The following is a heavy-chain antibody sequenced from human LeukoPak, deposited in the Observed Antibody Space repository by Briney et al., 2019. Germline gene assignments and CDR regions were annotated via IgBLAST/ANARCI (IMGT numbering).Heavy chain of an antibody. CDR2: ISGSGGST. Sequence: GGSLRLSCAASGFTFSDYYMSWVRQAPGKGLEWVSAISGSGGSTYYADSVKGRFTISRDNSKNTLYLQMNSLRAEDTAVYYCAKVAIPRQSGGWGQGTLVTVSS. CDR1: GFTFSDYY. J-gene: IGHJ4*02. V-gene: IGHV3-23*01. D-gene: IGHD4-23*01. CDR3: AKVAIPRQSGG.